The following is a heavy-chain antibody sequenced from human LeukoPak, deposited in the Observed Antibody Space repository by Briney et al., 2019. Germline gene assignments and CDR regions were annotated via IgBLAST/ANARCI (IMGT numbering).Heavy chain of an antibody. CDR3: ATVVAYYYGMDV. CDR1: GYTLTELS. Sequence: ASVKVSCKVSGYTLTELSMHWVRQAPGKGLEWMGGFDPEDGETIYAQKFQGRVTMTEDTSTDTAYMELSSLRSEDTAVYYCATVVAYYYGMDVWGQGTTVTVSS. V-gene: IGHV1-24*01. J-gene: IGHJ6*02. CDR2: FDPEDGET.